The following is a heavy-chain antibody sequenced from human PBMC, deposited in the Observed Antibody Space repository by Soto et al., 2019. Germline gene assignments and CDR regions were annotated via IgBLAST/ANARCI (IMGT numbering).Heavy chain of an antibody. CDR2: IFSNDEK. V-gene: IGHV2-26*01. Sequence: QVTLKESGPVLVKPTEPLTLTCTVSGFSLSNARMGVSWIRQPPGKALEWLAHIFSNDEKSYSTSLKSRLTISKDTSKSQVVLTMTNMDPVDTATYYCARMPARPYCSSTSCYPDYWGQGTLVTVSS. CDR3: ARMPARPYCSSTSCYPDY. CDR1: GFSLSNARMG. J-gene: IGHJ4*02. D-gene: IGHD2-2*01.